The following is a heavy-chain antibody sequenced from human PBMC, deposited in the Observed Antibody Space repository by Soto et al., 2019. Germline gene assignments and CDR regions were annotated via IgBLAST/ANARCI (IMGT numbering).Heavy chain of an antibody. V-gene: IGHV1-18*01. D-gene: IGHD5-18*01. Sequence: QVQLVQSGAEVKKPGASVKVSCTTSGYTFTLFGITWVRQAPGQGLQWMGWLSAYNGDTKYAEKPEGRVTLTTDTSTGTAYIELTSLTSDDTAEYYCARGGQYRYFDYWGQGTLVTVAS. J-gene: IGHJ4*02. CDR3: ARGGQYRYFDY. CDR2: LSAYNGDT. CDR1: GYTFTLFG.